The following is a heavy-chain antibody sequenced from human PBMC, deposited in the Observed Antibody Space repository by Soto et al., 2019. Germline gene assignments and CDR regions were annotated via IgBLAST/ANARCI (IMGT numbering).Heavy chain of an antibody. CDR3: ARANPRSAGWDV. CDR2: ISSSSSTI. V-gene: IGHV3-48*02. CDR1: GFTLSSYS. D-gene: IGHD2-8*01. J-gene: IGHJ6*02. Sequence: EVQLVESGGGLVQPGGSLRLSCEASGFTLSSYSMNWARQAPGQGLEWVSYISSSSSTIYYADSVKGRFTISRDNAKSSLSLQMNSLRDEDTAVYYCARANPRSAGWDVWGQGTTVTVSS.